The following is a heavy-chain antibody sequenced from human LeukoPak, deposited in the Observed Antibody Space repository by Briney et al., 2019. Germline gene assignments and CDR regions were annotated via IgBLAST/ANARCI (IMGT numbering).Heavy chain of an antibody. CDR3: ARGLTGVWELLPWFDP. D-gene: IGHD1-26*01. CDR2: IYTSGST. J-gene: IGHJ5*02. CDR1: GGSFSGYY. Sequence: SETLSLTCAVYGGSFSGYYWSWIRQPAGKGLEWIGRIYTSGSTNYNPSLKSRVTMSVDTSKNQFSLKLSSVTAADTAVYYCARGLTGVWELLPWFDPWGQGTLVTVSS. V-gene: IGHV4-59*10.